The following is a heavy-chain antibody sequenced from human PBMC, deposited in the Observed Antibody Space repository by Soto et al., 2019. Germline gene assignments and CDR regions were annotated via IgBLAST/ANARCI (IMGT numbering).Heavy chain of an antibody. CDR3: ARDQAYDSSGYYYC. Sequence: GGSLTLSCAASGFTFSSYGMHWVRQAPGKGLEWVAVIWYDGSNKYYADSVKGRFTISRDNSKNTLYLQMNSLRAEDTAVYYCARDQAYDSSGYYYCWGQGTLVTVSS. D-gene: IGHD3-22*01. J-gene: IGHJ4*02. CDR1: GFTFSSYG. V-gene: IGHV3-33*01. CDR2: IWYDGSNK.